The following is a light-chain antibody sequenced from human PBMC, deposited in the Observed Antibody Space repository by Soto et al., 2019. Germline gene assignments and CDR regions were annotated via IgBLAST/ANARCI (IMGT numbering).Light chain of an antibody. V-gene: IGKV1-9*01. Sequence: DIQLTQSPSFLSASVGDRVTITCRASQGISSYLAWYQQKLGKAPKLLIYAASTLQSGVPSRFSGSGSGTEFTLTISSLQPEDFATYYCQQLNSYLTFGPGTKVDIK. CDR2: AAS. CDR1: QGISSY. J-gene: IGKJ3*01. CDR3: QQLNSYLT.